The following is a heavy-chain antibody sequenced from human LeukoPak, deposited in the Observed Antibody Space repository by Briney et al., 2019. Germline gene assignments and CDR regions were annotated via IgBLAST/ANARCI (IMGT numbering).Heavy chain of an antibody. CDR1: GFTFSSYS. D-gene: IGHD3-9*01. J-gene: IGHJ3*02. Sequence: GGSLRLSCAASGFTFSSYSMNWVRQAPGKGLEWVSVLYSGGGAYYADSVKDRFTISRDYSQNTLLLQMNSLRAEDTALYYCARGKTSDDIIEDAFDIWSQGTMVAVSS. CDR3: ARGKTSDDIIEDAFDI. CDR2: LYSGGGA. V-gene: IGHV3-66*01.